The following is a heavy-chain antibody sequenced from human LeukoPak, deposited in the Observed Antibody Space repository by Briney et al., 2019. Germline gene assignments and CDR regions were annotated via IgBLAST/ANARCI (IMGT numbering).Heavy chain of an antibody. CDR1: GFTFSIYE. Sequence: GGSLRLSCAASGFTFSIYEMNWVRQAPGKGLEWVSYISSIGTTIYYADSVKGRFTISRDNAKNSLYLQMNSLRAEDTAVYYCAGGERGDYWGQGTLVTVSS. V-gene: IGHV3-48*03. CDR2: ISSIGTTI. CDR3: AGGERGDY. D-gene: IGHD1-26*01. J-gene: IGHJ4*02.